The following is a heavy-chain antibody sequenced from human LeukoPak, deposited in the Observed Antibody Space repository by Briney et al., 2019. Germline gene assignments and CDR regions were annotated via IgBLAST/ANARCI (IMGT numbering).Heavy chain of an antibody. CDR2: ISAYNGNT. Sequence: ASLKVSCKASGYPFTSYGISWVRQAPGQGLEWIVWISAYNGNTNYAQKLQGRVTMTTDTSTSTAYMELRSLRSDDTAVYYCARARDSSGYYYWYFDLWGRGTLVTVSS. D-gene: IGHD3-22*01. CDR1: GYPFTSYG. V-gene: IGHV1-18*01. CDR3: ARARDSSGYYYWYFDL. J-gene: IGHJ2*01.